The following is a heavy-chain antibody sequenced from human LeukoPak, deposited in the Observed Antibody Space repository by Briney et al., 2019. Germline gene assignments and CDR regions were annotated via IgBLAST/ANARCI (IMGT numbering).Heavy chain of an antibody. D-gene: IGHD5-18*01. V-gene: IGHV4-34*01. CDR2: INHSGST. Sequence: SETLSLTCAVYGGSFSGYYWSWIRQPPGEGLEWIGEINHSGSTNYNPSLKSRVTISVDTSKNQFSLKLSSVTAADTAVYYCARGDDTAMVSYAFDIWGQGTMVTVSS. CDR3: ARGDDTAMVSYAFDI. CDR1: GGSFSGYY. J-gene: IGHJ3*02.